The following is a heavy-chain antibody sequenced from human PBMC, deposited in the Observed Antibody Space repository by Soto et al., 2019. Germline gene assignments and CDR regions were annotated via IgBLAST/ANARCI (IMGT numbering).Heavy chain of an antibody. D-gene: IGHD5-18*01. V-gene: IGHV4-39*07. CDR1: GGSISSSSYY. J-gene: IGHJ4*02. Sequence: PSETLSLTCTVSGGSISSSSYYWGWIRQPPGKGLEWIGSIYYSGSTYYNPSLKSRVTISVDRSKNQFSLKLSSVTAADTAVYYCARDLYGYGYFDYWGQGTLVTVS. CDR2: IYYSGST. CDR3: ARDLYGYGYFDY.